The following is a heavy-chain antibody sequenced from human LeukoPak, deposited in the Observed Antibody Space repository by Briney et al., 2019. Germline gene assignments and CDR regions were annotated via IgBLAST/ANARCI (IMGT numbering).Heavy chain of an antibody. J-gene: IGHJ3*01. CDR3: ARMRGPTTGALDV. Sequence: GRSLRLSCAASGFTFITYTMIWVRQAPGKGLEWVSSISSSSSTKYYADSVKGRFTISRDNANNSLYLQVASLRDEDTAIYYCARMRGPTTGALDVWGPGTMVAVSS. D-gene: IGHD1-26*01. CDR1: GFTFITYT. V-gene: IGHV3-48*02. CDR2: ISSSSSTK.